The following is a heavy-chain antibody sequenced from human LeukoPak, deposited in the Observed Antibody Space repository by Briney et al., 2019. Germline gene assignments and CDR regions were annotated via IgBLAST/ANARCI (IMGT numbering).Heavy chain of an antibody. CDR3: ARSENSARASDY. Sequence: GGSLRLSCAASGFTVNSNYMSWVRQAPGKGLEWVSVIYPGGSTHYADSVKGRFAISGDIPKDTVYLQMNSLRADDTAVYHCARSENSARASDYWGQGTLVTVSS. J-gene: IGHJ4*02. V-gene: IGHV3-66*01. CDR1: GFTVNSNY. D-gene: IGHD6-19*01. CDR2: IYPGGST.